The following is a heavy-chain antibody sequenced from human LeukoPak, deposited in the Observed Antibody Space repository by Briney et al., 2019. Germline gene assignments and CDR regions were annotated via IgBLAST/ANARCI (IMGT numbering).Heavy chain of an antibody. D-gene: IGHD2-2*01. J-gene: IGHJ4*02. CDR2: ITSSSYI. CDR1: GFTFSSYS. Sequence: GGSLRLSCAASGFTFSSYSMNWVRQAPGKGLEWVSSITSSSYIYYADSVKGRFTISRDNAKNSLYPQMNSLRAEDTAVYYCARDPPRGCSSTSCSGYWGQGTLVTVSS. CDR3: ARDPPRGCSSTSCSGY. V-gene: IGHV3-21*01.